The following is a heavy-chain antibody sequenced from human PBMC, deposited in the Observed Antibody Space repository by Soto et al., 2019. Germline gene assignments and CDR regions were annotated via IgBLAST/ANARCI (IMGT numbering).Heavy chain of an antibody. CDR1: GYTFTSYD. D-gene: IGHD2-2*01. CDR2: MNPNSGNT. V-gene: IGHV1-8*01. J-gene: IGHJ5*02. CDR3: ARDQKFNRAGKMRWFDP. Sequence: GASVKVSCKASGYTFTSYDINWVRQATGQGLEWMGWMNPNSGNTGYAQKFQGRVTMTRNTSISTAYMELSSLRSEDTAVYYCARDQKFNRAGKMRWFDPWGQGTLVTVSS.